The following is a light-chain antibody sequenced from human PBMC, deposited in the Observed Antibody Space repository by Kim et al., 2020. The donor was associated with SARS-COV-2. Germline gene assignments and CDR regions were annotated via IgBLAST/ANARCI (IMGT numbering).Light chain of an antibody. CDR1: SSDLGGHNY. V-gene: IGLV2-14*03. Sequence: QSALTQPASVSGSPGQSITISCTGTSSDLGGHNYVSWYQQHPGKAPKLMIYDASNRPSGVSNRFSGSKSANTASLTISGLQAEDEADYYCSSCTSSSIQVVFGGGTQLTVL. J-gene: IGLJ2*01. CDR2: DAS. CDR3: SSCTSSSIQVV.